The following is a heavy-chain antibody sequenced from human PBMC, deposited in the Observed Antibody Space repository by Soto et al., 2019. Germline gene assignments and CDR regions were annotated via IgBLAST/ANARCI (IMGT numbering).Heavy chain of an antibody. V-gene: IGHV3-23*01. D-gene: IGHD3-16*01. Sequence: GGSLRLSCAASGFTFSSYVMIWVRQAPGKGLEWVSAISSTGGTTNYADSVKGRFTISRDNAKNTLYLRMNSLGAEDTAVYYCARGGRYYYMDVWGKGTTVTVS. J-gene: IGHJ6*03. CDR2: ISSTGGTT. CDR1: GFTFSSYV. CDR3: ARGGRYYYMDV.